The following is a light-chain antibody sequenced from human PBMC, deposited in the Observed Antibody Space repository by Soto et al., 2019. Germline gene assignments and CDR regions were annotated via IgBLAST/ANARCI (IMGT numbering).Light chain of an antibody. CDR1: QDISSD. Sequence: DIQMTQSPSSVSASVGDRVTITCRASQDISSDLAWYQHIPGKGPKFLIYEASTLQNGVPSRFSGSGSGTDFTLTINNLQPEDFATYFCQPASSFPLSFGGGTKVEMK. CDR2: EAS. CDR3: QPASSFPLS. V-gene: IGKV1-12*01. J-gene: IGKJ4*01.